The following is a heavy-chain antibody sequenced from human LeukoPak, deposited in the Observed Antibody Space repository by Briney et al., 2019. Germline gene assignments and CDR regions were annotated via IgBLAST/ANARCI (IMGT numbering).Heavy chain of an antibody. J-gene: IGHJ3*02. Sequence: ASVKVSCKASGYTFTSYYMHWVRQAPGQGLEWMGIINPSGGSTSYAQKFQGRVTMTRDMSTSTVYMGLSSLRSEDTAVYYCARGDIVATIFREDAFDIWGQGTMVTVSS. V-gene: IGHV1-46*01. CDR2: INPSGGST. CDR1: GYTFTSYY. CDR3: ARGDIVATIFREDAFDI. D-gene: IGHD5-12*01.